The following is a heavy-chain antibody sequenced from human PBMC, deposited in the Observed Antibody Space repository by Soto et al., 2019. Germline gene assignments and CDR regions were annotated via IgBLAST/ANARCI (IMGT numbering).Heavy chain of an antibody. J-gene: IGHJ6*02. V-gene: IGHV1-46*03. CDR3: AREDYYYYYGLDV. Sequence: ASVKVSCKASGYTFTSHYMHCVRQAPGQGLEWLGMINPNGGSTRYAQKFQGRVTMTRDTSTSTVYMELSSLRSEDTAVYYCAREDYYYYYGLDVWGQGSTVTAP. CDR1: GYTFTSHY. CDR2: INPNGGST.